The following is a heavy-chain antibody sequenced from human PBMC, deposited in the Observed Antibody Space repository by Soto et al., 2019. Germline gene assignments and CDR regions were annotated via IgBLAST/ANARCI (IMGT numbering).Heavy chain of an antibody. CDR3: ARDYEYQILAFAALDI. Sequence: QVLLVQSGAEVKKPGSSVKVSCKASGGAFSRYAISWVRQAPGQGLEWVGGIFPMYGTPVYAKKLQGRATLTADAATTTAYMELSGLRYADTAFYYCARDYEYQILAFAALDIWGPGTMVTVSS. CDR1: GGAFSRYA. CDR2: IFPMYGTP. J-gene: IGHJ3*02. V-gene: IGHV1-69*01. D-gene: IGHD3-3*02.